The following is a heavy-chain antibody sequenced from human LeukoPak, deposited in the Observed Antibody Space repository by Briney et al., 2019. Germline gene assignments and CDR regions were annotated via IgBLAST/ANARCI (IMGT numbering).Heavy chain of an antibody. J-gene: IGHJ4*02. CDR3: ASVPLYSSGWSFG. CDR2: IYYSGST. CDR1: GGSISSSSYY. V-gene: IGHV4-39*01. Sequence: SETLSLTCTVSGGSISSSSYYWGWIRQPPGKGLEWIGSIYYSGSTYYNPSLKSRVTISVDTSKNQFSLKLSSVTAADTAVYYCASVPLYSSGWSFGWGQGTLVTVSS. D-gene: IGHD6-19*01.